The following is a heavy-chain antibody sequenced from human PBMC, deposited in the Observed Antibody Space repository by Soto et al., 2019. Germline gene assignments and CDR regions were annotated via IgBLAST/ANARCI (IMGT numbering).Heavy chain of an antibody. CDR1: EYTFANHF. V-gene: IGHV1-46*01. D-gene: IGHD3-10*01. J-gene: IGHJ4*02. CDR2: INPYGGSA. Sequence: QVVLVQSGAEVKRPGDSVTVSCKAPEYTFANHFMHWVRQAPGQGLGWMGIINPYGGSATYTPKFQGRVTVTRDTSTSTLYLVLSSLTSADTAVYYCAREGSYYFDSRIDYWGQGTLVTVSS. CDR3: AREGSYYFDSRIDY.